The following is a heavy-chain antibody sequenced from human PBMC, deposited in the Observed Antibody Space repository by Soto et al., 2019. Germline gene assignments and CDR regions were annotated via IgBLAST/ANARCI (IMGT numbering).Heavy chain of an antibody. CDR1: GGSISSYY. CDR2: IYYSGST. D-gene: IGHD6-13*01. J-gene: IGHJ5*02. Sequence: KPSETLSLTCTVSGGSISSYYWSWIRQPPGKGLEWIGYIYYSGSTNYNPSLKSRVTISVDTSKNQFSLKLSSVTAADTAVYYCARYSSSWRAFNWFDPWGQGTLVTVSS. CDR3: ARYSSSWRAFNWFDP. V-gene: IGHV4-59*01.